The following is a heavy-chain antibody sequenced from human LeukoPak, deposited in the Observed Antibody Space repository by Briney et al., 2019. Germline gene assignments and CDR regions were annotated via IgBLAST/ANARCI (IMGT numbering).Heavy chain of an antibody. J-gene: IGHJ5*02. D-gene: IGHD1-26*01. CDR1: GGTFSSYA. V-gene: IGHV1-69*13. CDR2: IIPIFGTA. CDR3: ARVGGSYGGFDP. Sequence: GASVKVSCKASGGTFSSYAISWVRQAPGQGLEWMGGIIPIFGTANYAQKFQGRVTITADESTSTAYMELSSLRSEDTAVYYCARVGGSYGGFDPWGQGTLVTVSS.